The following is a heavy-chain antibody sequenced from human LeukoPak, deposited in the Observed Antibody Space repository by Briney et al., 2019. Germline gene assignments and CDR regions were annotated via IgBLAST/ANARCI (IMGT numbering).Heavy chain of an antibody. CDR2: IRPTGGST. CDR1: GYTFINHY. Sequence: ASVKVSCKPSGYTFINHYIHWVRQAPGQGLEWMGVIRPTGGSTGYAQNFQGRLSMTSDTSTSTAYMELSSLICEDTAIYYCTRMINSWFDPWGQGTPVSVSS. V-gene: IGHV1-46*01. CDR3: TRMINSWFDP. J-gene: IGHJ5*02. D-gene: IGHD3-22*01.